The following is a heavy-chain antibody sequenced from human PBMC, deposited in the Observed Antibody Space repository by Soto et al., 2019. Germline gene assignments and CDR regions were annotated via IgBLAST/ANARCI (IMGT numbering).Heavy chain of an antibody. Sequence: VVSLRLSCAASGFTFSSYSMNWVRQAPGKGLEWVSSISSSSSYIYYADSVKGRFTISRDNAKNSLYLQMNSLRAEDTAVYYWARDLFPLQYYDSSGQDEFDSWGQGTMVT. CDR1: GFTFSSYS. D-gene: IGHD3-22*01. V-gene: IGHV3-21*01. J-gene: IGHJ3*02. CDR3: ARDLFPLQYYDSSGQDEFDS. CDR2: ISSSSSYI.